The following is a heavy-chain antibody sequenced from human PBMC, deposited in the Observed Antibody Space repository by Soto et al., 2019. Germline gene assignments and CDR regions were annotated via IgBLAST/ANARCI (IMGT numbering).Heavy chain of an antibody. V-gene: IGHV4-31*03. CDR2: IYYSGST. D-gene: IGHD3-16*02. Sequence: PSETLSLTCTVSGGSISSGGYYWSWIRQHPGKGLEWIGYIYYSGSTYYNPSLKSRVTMSVDTSKNQFSLKLSSVTAADTAVYYCARLRLGELSLPFDYWGQGTLVTVSS. CDR1: GGSISSGGYY. CDR3: ARLRLGELSLPFDY. J-gene: IGHJ4*02.